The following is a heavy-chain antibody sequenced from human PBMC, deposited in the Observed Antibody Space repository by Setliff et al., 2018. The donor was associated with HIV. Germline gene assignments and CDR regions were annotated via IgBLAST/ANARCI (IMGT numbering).Heavy chain of an antibody. J-gene: IGHJ4*02. CDR1: GGSISNYY. Sequence: SETLSLTCTVSGGSISNYYWSWIRQPAGKGLEWIGRIQTSGRTNNNPSLKSRVTMSVDTSKNQFSLILTSVTAADTAVYYCLLEAPLMMGTTPPLWGQGTLVTVSS. V-gene: IGHV4-4*07. D-gene: IGHD1-7*01. CDR3: LLEAPLMMGTTPPL. CDR2: IQTSGRT.